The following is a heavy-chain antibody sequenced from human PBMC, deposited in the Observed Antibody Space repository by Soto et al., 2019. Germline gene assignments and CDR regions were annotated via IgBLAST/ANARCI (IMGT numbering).Heavy chain of an antibody. CDR2: IIPIFGTA. CDR1: GGTFSSYS. D-gene: IGHD1-26*01. J-gene: IGHJ4*02. Sequence: QVQLVQSGAEVKKPGSSVKVSCKASGGTFSSYSINWVRHAPGQGLEWMGEIIPIFGTANYAQKFQGRVTITADESTSTASMELSSLRSEDTAVYYFARAGGRHSGGIDYWGQGTLVTVSS. CDR3: ARAGGRHSGGIDY. V-gene: IGHV1-69*01.